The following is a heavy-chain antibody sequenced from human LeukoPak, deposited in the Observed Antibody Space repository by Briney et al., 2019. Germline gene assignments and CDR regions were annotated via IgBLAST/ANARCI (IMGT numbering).Heavy chain of an antibody. Sequence: GASVKVSCKVSGGTFSSYAISWVRQAPGQGLEWMGGIIPIFGTANYAQKFQGRVTITADESTSTAYMELSSLRSEDTAVYYCARGRQTGLSTFDYWGQGTLVTVSS. CDR1: GGTFSSYA. CDR3: ARGRQTGLSTFDY. CDR2: IIPIFGTA. J-gene: IGHJ4*02. V-gene: IGHV1-69*13. D-gene: IGHD7-27*01.